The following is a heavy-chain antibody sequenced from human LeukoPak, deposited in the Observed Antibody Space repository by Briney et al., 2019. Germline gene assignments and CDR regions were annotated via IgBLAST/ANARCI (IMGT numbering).Heavy chain of an antibody. Sequence: GGSLRLSRAASGFTFSSYWMHWVRQAPGKGLVWVSRINSDGSSTSYADSVKGRFTISRDNAKNTLYLQMNSLRAEDTAVYYCARSPYGDYSFDYWGQGTLVTVSS. CDR1: GFTFSSYW. CDR2: INSDGSST. J-gene: IGHJ4*02. V-gene: IGHV3-74*01. D-gene: IGHD4-17*01. CDR3: ARSPYGDYSFDY.